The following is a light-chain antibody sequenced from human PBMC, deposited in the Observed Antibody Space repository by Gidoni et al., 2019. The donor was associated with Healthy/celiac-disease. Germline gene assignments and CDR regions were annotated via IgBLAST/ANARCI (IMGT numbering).Light chain of an antibody. CDR2: QDS. Sequence: SYELTQPPSVSVSPGQTASITCSGDKLGDKYACWYQQKPGQSPVLVIYQDSKRPSGIPERFSGSNSGNTATLTISGTQAMDEADYYWQAGDSSTAWEVVFGGGTKLTVL. J-gene: IGLJ2*01. V-gene: IGLV3-1*01. CDR3: QAGDSSTAWEVV. CDR1: KLGDKY.